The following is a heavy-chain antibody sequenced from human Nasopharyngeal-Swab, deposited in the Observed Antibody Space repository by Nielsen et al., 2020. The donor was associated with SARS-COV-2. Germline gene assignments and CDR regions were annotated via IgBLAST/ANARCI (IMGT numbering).Heavy chain of an antibody. V-gene: IGHV3-7*03. Sequence: GESLKISCAASGITFSNYAMSWVRQAPGKGLEWVANIKQDGSEKNYVDSVKGRFSISRDTTKNSLYLQMNSLRAEDTAVYYCARDALTGGVDYWGQGTLVTVSS. CDR1: GITFSNYA. D-gene: IGHD7-27*01. J-gene: IGHJ4*02. CDR3: ARDALTGGVDY. CDR2: IKQDGSEK.